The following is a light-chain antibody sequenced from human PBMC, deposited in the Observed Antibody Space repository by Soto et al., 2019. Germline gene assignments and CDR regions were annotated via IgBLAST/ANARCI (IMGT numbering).Light chain of an antibody. V-gene: IGKV3-20*01. CDR1: QTLSINY. J-gene: IGKJ1*01. Sequence: EIVLTQSPGTLSVSPGERATLSCRVSQTLSINYLAWYQQKPGQAPSLLIYGTSSRATGIPDRFSGSGSGTDFTLTISRLEPEDSAIYYCQQYVSWTFGQGTKVEIK. CDR3: QQYVSWT. CDR2: GTS.